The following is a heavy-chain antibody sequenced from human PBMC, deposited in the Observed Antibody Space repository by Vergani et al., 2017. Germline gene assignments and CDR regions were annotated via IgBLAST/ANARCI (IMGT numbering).Heavy chain of an antibody. CDR2: ISAYNGNT. D-gene: IGHD1-26*01. CDR3: ARDRRGGSYYGRMGFDY. J-gene: IGHJ4*02. V-gene: IGHV1-18*01. Sequence: QVQLVQSGAEVKKPGASVKVSCKASGYTFTSYGISWVRQAPGQGLEWMGWISAYNGNTNYAQKLKGRVTMTTDTSTSTAYMELRSLRSDDTAGYYCARDRRGGSYYGRMGFDYWGQGTLVTVSS. CDR1: GYTFTSYG.